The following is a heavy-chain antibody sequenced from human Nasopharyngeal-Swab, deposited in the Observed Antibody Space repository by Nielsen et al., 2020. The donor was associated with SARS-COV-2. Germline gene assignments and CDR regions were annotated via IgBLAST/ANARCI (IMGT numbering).Heavy chain of an antibody. V-gene: IGHV3-21*01. D-gene: IGHD3-9*01. Sequence: GGSLRLSCAASGFTFSSYSMNWVRQAPGKGLEWVSSISSSSSYIYYADSVKGRFTIPRDNAKNSLYLQMNSLRAEDTAVYYCARDGSSLRYFDWLPRGAFDYWGQGTLVTVSS. CDR1: GFTFSSYS. CDR3: ARDGSSLRYFDWLPRGAFDY. CDR2: ISSSSSYI. J-gene: IGHJ4*02.